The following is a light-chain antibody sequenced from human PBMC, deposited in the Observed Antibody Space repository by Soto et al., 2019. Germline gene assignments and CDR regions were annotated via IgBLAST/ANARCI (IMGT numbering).Light chain of an antibody. J-gene: IGKJ1*01. CDR1: QSVSSSY. V-gene: IGKV3-20*01. CDR3: QQYGRLPWT. Sequence: EIVLTQSPGTLSLSPGERATLSCRASQSVSSSYLAWYQQKPGQAPRLLIYVASTRATGIPDRFSGSGSGTDFTLTISRLEAEDFAVYHCQQYGRLPWTFGQGTKVEIK. CDR2: VAS.